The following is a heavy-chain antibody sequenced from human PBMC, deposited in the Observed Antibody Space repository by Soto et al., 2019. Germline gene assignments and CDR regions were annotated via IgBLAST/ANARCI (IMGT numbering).Heavy chain of an antibody. CDR1: VGSTSSDNY. J-gene: IGHJ4*02. CDR2: IYYSGNT. D-gene: IGHD3-16*01. CDR3: AREGGESSDGLYYFDS. V-gene: IGHV4-30-4*01. Sequence: QVQLQESGPGLVKPSQTLSLTCTVSVGSTSSDNYWSWIRQPPGKGLEWIGHIYYSGNTDYNPSLKGRLAISIDTSKNQFSLKLSSVTAADTAVYFCAREGGESSDGLYYFDSWGQGSLVTVSS.